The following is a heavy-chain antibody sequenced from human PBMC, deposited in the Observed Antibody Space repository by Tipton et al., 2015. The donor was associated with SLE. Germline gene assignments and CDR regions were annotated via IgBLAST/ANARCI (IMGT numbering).Heavy chain of an antibody. CDR1: GGSITSGSYY. D-gene: IGHD3-3*01. V-gene: IGHV4-61*02. CDR3: ARDFWSGFYRRSFYFDS. CDR2: IFSNGRT. Sequence: TLSLTCTVSGGSITSGSYYWSWIRQPAGKGLEWIGRIFSNGRTSYNPSLNSRVTISVDTSKNQFSLKLSSVTAADTAMYFCARDFWSGFYRRSFYFDSWGRGALVTVSS. J-gene: IGHJ4*02.